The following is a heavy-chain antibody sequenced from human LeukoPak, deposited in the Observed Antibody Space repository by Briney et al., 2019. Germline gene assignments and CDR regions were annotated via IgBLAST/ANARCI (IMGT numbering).Heavy chain of an antibody. J-gene: IGHJ2*01. CDR1: GFTFDDYA. Sequence: GRSLRLSCAASGFTFDDYAMHWVRQAPGKGLEWVSGISWNSGSIGYADSVKGRFTISRDNAKNSLYLQMNSLRAEDTALYYCAKAPDSSGYYTRYFDLWGRGTLVTVSS. CDR3: AKAPDSSGYYTRYFDL. V-gene: IGHV3-9*01. CDR2: ISWNSGSI. D-gene: IGHD3-22*01.